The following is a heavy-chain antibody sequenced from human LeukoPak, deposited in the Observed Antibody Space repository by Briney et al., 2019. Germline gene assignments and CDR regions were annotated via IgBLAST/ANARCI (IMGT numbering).Heavy chain of an antibody. CDR3: ARRGNYGSGSFDP. Sequence: SETLSLTCAVYGGSFSGYDWSWIRQPPGKGLEWIGEINHSGSANYNPSLKSRVTISVDTSKNQFSLKLSSVTAADTAVYYCARRGNYGSGSFDPWGQGILVSVSS. CDR1: GGSFSGYD. D-gene: IGHD3-10*01. V-gene: IGHV4-34*01. J-gene: IGHJ5*02. CDR2: INHSGSA.